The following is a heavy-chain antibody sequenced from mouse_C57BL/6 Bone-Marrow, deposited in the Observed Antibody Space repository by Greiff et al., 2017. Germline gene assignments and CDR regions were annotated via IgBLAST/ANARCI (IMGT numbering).Heavy chain of an antibody. J-gene: IGHJ2*01. D-gene: IGHD2-13*01. CDR1: GYTFTSYW. CDR3: ATGATTGPDY. CDR2: IDPNSGGT. Sequence: VQLQQPGAELVKPGASVTLSCKASGYTFTSYWMHWVKQRPGRGLEWIGTIDPNSGGTKYNEKFKGKATLTVDKPSSTAYMQLSSLTSEDSAVYYCATGATTGPDYWGQGTTLTVSS. V-gene: IGHV1-72*01.